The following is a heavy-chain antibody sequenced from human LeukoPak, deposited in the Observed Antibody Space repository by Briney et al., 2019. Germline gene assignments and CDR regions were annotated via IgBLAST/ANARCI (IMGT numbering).Heavy chain of an antibody. CDR2: IWYDGSNK. D-gene: IGHD3-22*01. CDR3: AKDQDIYDSSGYYSPPFDY. Sequence: PGGSLRLSCAASRFTFSSYGMHWVRQAPGKGLEWVAVIWYDGSNKYYADSVKGRFTISRDNSKNTLYLQMNSLRAEDTAVYYCAKDQDIYDSSGYYSPPFDYWGQGTLVTVSS. CDR1: RFTFSSYG. J-gene: IGHJ4*02. V-gene: IGHV3-33*06.